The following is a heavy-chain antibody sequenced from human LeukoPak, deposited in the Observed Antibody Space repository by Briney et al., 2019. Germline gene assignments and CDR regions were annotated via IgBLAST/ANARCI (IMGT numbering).Heavy chain of an antibody. Sequence: SVKVSCKASGGTFSSYAISWVRQAPGQGLEWMGGIIPIFSTANYAQKFQGRVTITADKSTSTAYMELSSLRSEDTAVYYCARPNYYDSSGYYFPPDYWGQGTLVTVSS. D-gene: IGHD3-22*01. CDR2: IIPIFSTA. V-gene: IGHV1-69*06. CDR3: ARPNYYDSSGYYFPPDY. CDR1: GGTFSSYA. J-gene: IGHJ4*02.